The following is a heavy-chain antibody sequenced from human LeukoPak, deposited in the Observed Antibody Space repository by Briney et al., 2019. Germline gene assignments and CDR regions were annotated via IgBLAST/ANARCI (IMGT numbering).Heavy chain of an antibody. D-gene: IGHD7-27*01. CDR1: GGTFSSYA. CDR2: IIPIFGTA. V-gene: IGHV1-69*06. Sequence: ASVKVSCKASGGTFSSYAISWVRQAPGQGLEWMGGIIPIFGTANYAQKFQRRVTITADKSTSTAYMELSSLRSEDTAVYYCARDPLGSSSNWFDPWGQGTLVTVSS. J-gene: IGHJ5*02. CDR3: ARDPLGSSSNWFDP.